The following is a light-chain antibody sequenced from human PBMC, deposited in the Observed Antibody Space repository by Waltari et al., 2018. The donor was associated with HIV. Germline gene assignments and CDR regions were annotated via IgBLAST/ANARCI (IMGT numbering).Light chain of an antibody. CDR3: QQYDVWPLT. CDR1: QGVSSN. Sequence: EVVMTQFPATLSVSPGERVTLSCRASQGVSSNLAWYQQKPGQAPRLLIYGASTRATAIPVRFSGSGSGTEFTLTISSLQSEDFAVYHCQQYDVWPLTFGGGTKVEIK. J-gene: IGKJ4*01. CDR2: GAS. V-gene: IGKV3-15*01.